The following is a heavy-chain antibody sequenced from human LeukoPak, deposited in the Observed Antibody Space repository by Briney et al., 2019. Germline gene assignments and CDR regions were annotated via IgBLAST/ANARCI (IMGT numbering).Heavy chain of an antibody. CDR2: INHSGST. D-gene: IGHD3-3*01. CDR3: ARGPPVLRFLEWLFVGREFDL. Sequence: SETLSLTCAVYGGSFSGYYWSWIRQPPGKGLEWIGEINHSGSTNYNPSLKSRVTISVDTSKNQFSLKLSSVTAADTAVYYCARGPPVLRFLEWLFVGREFDLWGQGTLVTVSS. J-gene: IGHJ5*02. CDR1: GGSFSGYY. V-gene: IGHV4-34*01.